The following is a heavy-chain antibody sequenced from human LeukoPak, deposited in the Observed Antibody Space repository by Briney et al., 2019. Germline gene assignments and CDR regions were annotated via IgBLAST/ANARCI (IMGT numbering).Heavy chain of an antibody. Sequence: SETLSLTCTVSGGSISSYYWSWIRQPPGKGLEWIGYIYYSGSTNYNPSLKSRVTISVDTSKNQFSLKLSSVTAADTAVYYCARSGGYFDYWGQGTLVTVPS. CDR3: ARSGGYFDY. D-gene: IGHD3-16*01. CDR1: GGSISSYY. CDR2: IYYSGST. J-gene: IGHJ4*02. V-gene: IGHV4-59*01.